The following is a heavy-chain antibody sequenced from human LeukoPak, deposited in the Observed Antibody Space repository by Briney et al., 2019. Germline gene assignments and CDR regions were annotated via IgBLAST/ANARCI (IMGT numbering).Heavy chain of an antibody. Sequence: PGGSLRLSCAASGLTFSNYWMHWVRHAPGKGLVWVSRINSDGSTTRYADSVKGRFTISRDNAKNTLFLQMNSLRADDTAVYYCASALGGQGGHWGQGTLVTVSS. V-gene: IGHV3-74*01. CDR2: INSDGSTT. CDR3: ASALGGQGGH. D-gene: IGHD1-26*01. CDR1: GLTFSNYW. J-gene: IGHJ4*02.